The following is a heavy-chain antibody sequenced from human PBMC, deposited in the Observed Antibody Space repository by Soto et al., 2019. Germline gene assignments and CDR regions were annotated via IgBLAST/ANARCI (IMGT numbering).Heavy chain of an antibody. CDR1: GFIFSGSA. V-gene: IGHV3-73*02. CDR3: TSGIWGCHDYATFDY. CDR2: IRDKDNSYAT. D-gene: IGHD3-16*01. J-gene: IGHJ4*02. Sequence: EVQLVESGGGLVQPGGSLKLSCAASGFIFSGSAMHWVRQASGRGLEWLGRIRDKDNSYATAYAASVQGRFTISRDDSKDTAYLQMSSLTTEDTAVYFCTSGIWGCHDYATFDYWGQGALVTVSS.